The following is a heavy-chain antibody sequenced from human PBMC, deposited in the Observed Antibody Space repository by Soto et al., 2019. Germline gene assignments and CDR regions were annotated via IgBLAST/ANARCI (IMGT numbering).Heavy chain of an antibody. CDR3: ARDGWGVVVVAANHAFDI. CDR1: GFTCSSYG. Sequence: QVQLVESGGGVVQPGRSLRLSCAASGFTCSSYGMHWVRQAPGKGLEWVAVIWYDGSNKYYADSVKGRFTISRDNSKNTLYLQMNSLRAEDTAVYYCARDGWGVVVVAANHAFDIWGQGTMVTVSS. V-gene: IGHV3-33*01. D-gene: IGHD2-15*01. CDR2: IWYDGSNK. J-gene: IGHJ3*02.